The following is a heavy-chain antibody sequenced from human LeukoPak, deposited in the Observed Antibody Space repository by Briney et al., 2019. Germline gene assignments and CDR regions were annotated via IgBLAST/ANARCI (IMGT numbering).Heavy chain of an antibody. D-gene: IGHD3-3*01. J-gene: IGHJ4*03. Sequence: PGGSLRLSCAASGFTFTTYDMNWVRQAPGKGLEWVSSISSRSTSIYYADSVKGRFTISRDNAKNSLYLQMNSLRAEDTAVYWCARDYIAYDPLDYWGQGTTVTVSS. CDR2: ISSRSTSI. V-gene: IGHV3-21*01. CDR1: GFTFTTYD. CDR3: ARDYIAYDPLDY.